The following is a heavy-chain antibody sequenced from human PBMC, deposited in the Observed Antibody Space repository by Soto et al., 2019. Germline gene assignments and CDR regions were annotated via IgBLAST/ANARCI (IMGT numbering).Heavy chain of an antibody. CDR1: GGSISSGGYS. CDR3: ASYQPLPSNFDY. CDR2: IYHSGST. Sequence: SETLSLTCAVSGGSISSGGYSWSWIRQPPGKGLEWIGYIYHSGSTYYNPSLKSRVTISVDRSKNQFSLKLSSVTAADTAVYYCASYQPLPSNFDYWGQGTLVPVSS. V-gene: IGHV4-30-2*01. J-gene: IGHJ4*02.